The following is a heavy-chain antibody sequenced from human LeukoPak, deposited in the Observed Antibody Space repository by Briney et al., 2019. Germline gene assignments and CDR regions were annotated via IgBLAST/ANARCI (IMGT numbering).Heavy chain of an antibody. J-gene: IGHJ4*02. Sequence: SGTLSLTCAVYGGSFNDYYWSWIRQPAGTGLEGIGEVNHRGRTNYNPSLKSRVTISQDTSKNQFSLKLRSVTAADTAVYFCAKRGPGATVDYWGQGTLVTVSS. V-gene: IGHV4-34*01. CDR1: GGSFNDYY. CDR3: AKRGPGATVDY. D-gene: IGHD4/OR15-4a*01. CDR2: VNHRGRT.